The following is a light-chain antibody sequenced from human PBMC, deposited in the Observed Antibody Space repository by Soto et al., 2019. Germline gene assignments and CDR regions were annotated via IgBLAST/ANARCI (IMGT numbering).Light chain of an antibody. V-gene: IGKV3-15*01. CDR3: QQYNNWPPIT. Sequence: EIVLMQSPGTLSLSPGERATLSCRASQSVRSNLAWYQQKPGQAPRLLIYDASTRAPGIPARFSGSGSGTDFTLTISDVQPEDFAVYYCQQYNNWPPITFGQGTRLEIK. CDR1: QSVRSN. CDR2: DAS. J-gene: IGKJ5*01.